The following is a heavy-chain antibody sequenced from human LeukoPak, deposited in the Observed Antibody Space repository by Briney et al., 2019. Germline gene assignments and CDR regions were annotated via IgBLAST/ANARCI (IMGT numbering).Heavy chain of an antibody. CDR2: INPSGGST. CDR3: ARARQRWLQGHPFDY. V-gene: IGHV1-46*01. D-gene: IGHD5-24*01. CDR1: GYTLTSYY. Sequence: VASVKVSCKSSGYTLTSYYMHWVRQAPGQGLEWMGIINPSGGSTSYAQKFQGRVTMTRDTSTSTVYMELSSLRSEDTAVYYCARARQRWLQGHPFDYWGQGTLVTVSS. J-gene: IGHJ4*02.